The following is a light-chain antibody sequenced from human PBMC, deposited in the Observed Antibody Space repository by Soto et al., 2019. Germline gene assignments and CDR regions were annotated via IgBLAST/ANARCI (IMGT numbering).Light chain of an antibody. CDR1: SSDVGGYNY. CDR3: FSYTSSTAYV. V-gene: IGLV2-14*01. Sequence: QLVLTQPASVSGSPGQSITISCTGTSSDVGGYNYVSWYQLHPGKAPKLMVYEVSNRPSGVSNRFSGSKSGNTASLTISGLQAEDEADYYCFSYTSSTAYVFGTGTKLTVL. CDR2: EVS. J-gene: IGLJ1*01.